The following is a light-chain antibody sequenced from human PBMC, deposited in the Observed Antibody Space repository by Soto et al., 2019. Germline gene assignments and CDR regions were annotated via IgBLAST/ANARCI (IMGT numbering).Light chain of an antibody. J-gene: IGKJ4*01. CDR2: AAS. V-gene: IGKV1-9*01. CDR1: QGISSY. Sequence: DIQLTQSPSFLSASVGDRVTITSRASQGISSYLAWYQQKPGKAPKLLIYAASTLRSGVPSRFSGSGSGTEFTLTISSLQPEDFATYYCQQLNSYPRLTFGGGTKVEMK. CDR3: QQLNSYPRLT.